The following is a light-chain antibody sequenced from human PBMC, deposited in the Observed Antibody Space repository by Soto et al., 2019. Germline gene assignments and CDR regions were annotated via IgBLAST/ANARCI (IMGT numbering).Light chain of an antibody. CDR2: DAS. CDR1: QGVSSY. CDR3: QQRSNWPPLFT. Sequence: EIVLTQSPATLSLSPGERATLSCRASQGVSSYLAWYQQKPGQAPRLLIYDASNRATGIPARFSGSGSGTDFTLTISSLEPGDFAVYYCQQRSNWPPLFTFGPGTKVDIK. V-gene: IGKV3-11*01. J-gene: IGKJ3*01.